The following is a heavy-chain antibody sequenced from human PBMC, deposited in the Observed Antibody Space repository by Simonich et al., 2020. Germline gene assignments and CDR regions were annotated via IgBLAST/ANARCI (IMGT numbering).Heavy chain of an antibody. CDR3: ARDFRLQLVEIGTYYYYGMDV. CDR1: GFTFSSYE. D-gene: IGHD6-6*01. Sequence: EVQLVESGGGLVQPGGSLRLSCAASGFTFSSYEINWVRQAPGKGLEWVSYISSIGITIYYANSVKGRFTIARDNAKNSLYLQMNSLRAEDTAVYYCARDFRLQLVEIGTYYYYGMDVWGQGTTVTVSS. V-gene: IGHV3-48*03. CDR2: ISSIGITI. J-gene: IGHJ6*02.